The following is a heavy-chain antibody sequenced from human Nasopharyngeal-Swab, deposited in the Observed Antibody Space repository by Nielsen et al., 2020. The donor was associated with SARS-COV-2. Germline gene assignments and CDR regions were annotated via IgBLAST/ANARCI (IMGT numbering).Heavy chain of an antibody. CDR3: ARHSLYCSSTSCYVSVFDI. CDR2: IYPGDSDT. J-gene: IGHJ3*02. CDR1: GYSFTSYW. Sequence: EVLRLSCKGSGYSFTSYWIGWVRQMPGKGLEWMGIIYPGDSDTRYSPSFQGQVTISADKSISTAYLQWSSLKASDTAMYYCARHSLYCSSTSCYVSVFDIWGQGTMVTVSS. D-gene: IGHD2-2*01. V-gene: IGHV5-51*01.